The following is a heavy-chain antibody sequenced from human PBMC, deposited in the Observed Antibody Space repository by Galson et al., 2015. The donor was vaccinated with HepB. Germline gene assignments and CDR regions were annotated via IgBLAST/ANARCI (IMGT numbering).Heavy chain of an antibody. CDR1: GFTFIDKA. V-gene: IGHV3-30-3*01. D-gene: IGHD5-12*01. CDR2: ISYDGARR. CDR3: AREIVATMACPGFDP. J-gene: IGHJ5*02. Sequence: SLRLSCAASGFTFIDKAMHWVRQAPGKGLEWVAVISYDGARRYYADFVKGRFTISRDDSTNTLHLEMNGLRGDDTAVYYCAREIVATMACPGFDPWGQGTLVTVSS.